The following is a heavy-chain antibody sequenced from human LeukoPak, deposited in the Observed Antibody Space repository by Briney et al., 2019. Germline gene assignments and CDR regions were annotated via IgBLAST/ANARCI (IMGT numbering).Heavy chain of an antibody. V-gene: IGHV1-8*01. CDR2: MNHNSGNT. CDR1: GYTLPSYD. CDR3: ARMYYDRGGSHVLDF. J-gene: IGHJ4*02. Sequence: ASVKVSCKASGYTLPSYDINWVRQATAQGREGMGGMNHNSGNTRYAQKFQGRVTITRTTSISTAYMELSSLRSEVTAVYYCARMYYDRGGSHVLDFWGQGTLVTVSS. D-gene: IGHD3-22*01.